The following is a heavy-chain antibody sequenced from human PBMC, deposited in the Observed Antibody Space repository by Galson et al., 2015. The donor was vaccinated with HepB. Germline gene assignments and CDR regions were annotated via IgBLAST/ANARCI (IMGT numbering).Heavy chain of an antibody. CDR1: GFTFSSYS. V-gene: IGHV3-48*01. CDR2: ISSSSSTI. CDR3: AREGDYYDSSPLDY. Sequence: SLRLSCAASGFTFSSYSMNWVRQAPGKGLEWVSYISSSSSTIYYADSVKGRFTISRDNAKNSLYLQMNSLRAEDTAVYYCAREGDYYDSSPLDYWGQGTLVTVSS. D-gene: IGHD3-22*01. J-gene: IGHJ4*02.